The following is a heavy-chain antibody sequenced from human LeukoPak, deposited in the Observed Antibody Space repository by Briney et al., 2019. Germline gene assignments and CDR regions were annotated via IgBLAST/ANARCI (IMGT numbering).Heavy chain of an antibody. J-gene: IGHJ4*02. D-gene: IGHD1-1*01. V-gene: IGHV3-7*01. CDR3: AIWRSGNY. CDR2: MHPSGSQK. CDR1: GFTFSGSW. Sequence: PGGSLRLSCAASGFTFSGSWMNRVRQAQGKGLEWVANMHPSGSQKRYVDSVKGRFTISTDSPRPTVYLEMYSLRAEDTAIYYCAIWRSGNYWGQGTRVTVSS.